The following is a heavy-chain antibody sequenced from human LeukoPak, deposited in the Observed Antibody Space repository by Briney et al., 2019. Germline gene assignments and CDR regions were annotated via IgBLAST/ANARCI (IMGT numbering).Heavy chain of an antibody. D-gene: IGHD3-10*01. V-gene: IGHV1-2*02. CDR1: GYTFTGYY. CDR2: INPNSGGT. J-gene: IGHJ3*02. CDR3: ARGRPSPVIRITMVRQDAFDI. Sequence: ASVKVSCKASGYTFTGYYMHWVRQAPGQGLEWMGWINPNSGGTNYAQKFRGRVTMTRDTSISTAYMELSRLGSDDTAVYYCARGRPSPVIRITMVRQDAFDIWGQGTMVTVSS.